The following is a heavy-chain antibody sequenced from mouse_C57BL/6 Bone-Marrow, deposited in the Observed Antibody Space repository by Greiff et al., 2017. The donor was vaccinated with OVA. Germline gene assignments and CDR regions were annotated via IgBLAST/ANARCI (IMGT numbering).Heavy chain of an antibody. CDR2: INPDSSTI. D-gene: IGHD1-1*01. Sequence: EVKLQESGGGLVQPGGSLKLSCAASGIDFSRYWMSWVRRAPGKGLEWIGEINPDSSTINYAPSLKDKFIISRDNAKNTLYLQMSKVRSEDTALYYCARRGYGSSPYWYFDVWGTGTTVTVSS. V-gene: IGHV4-1*01. CDR3: ARRGYGSSPYWYFDV. J-gene: IGHJ1*03. CDR1: GIDFSRYW.